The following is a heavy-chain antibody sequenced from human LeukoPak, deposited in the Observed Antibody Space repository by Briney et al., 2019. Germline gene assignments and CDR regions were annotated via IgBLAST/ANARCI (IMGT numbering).Heavy chain of an antibody. CDR3: ARDRPKTLYDSSGYYPY. CDR2: ISSSSSYI. Sequence: GGSLRLSCAASGFTFSSYSMNWVRQAPGKGLEWVSSISSSSSYIYYADSVKGRFTISRDNAKNSLYLQMNSLRAEDTAVYYCARDRPKTLYDSSGYYPYWGQGTLVTVSS. V-gene: IGHV3-21*01. D-gene: IGHD3-22*01. CDR1: GFTFSSYS. J-gene: IGHJ4*02.